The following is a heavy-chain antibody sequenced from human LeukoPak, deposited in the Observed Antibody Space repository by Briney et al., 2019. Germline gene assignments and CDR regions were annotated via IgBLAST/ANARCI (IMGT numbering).Heavy chain of an antibody. CDR2: ISGSGSTI. J-gene: IGHJ4*02. D-gene: IGHD3-3*01. CDR1: GFTFSSYE. V-gene: IGHV3-48*03. Sequence: GGSLRLSCAASGFTFSSYEMNWVRQAPGKGLEWVSDISGSGSTIYYADSVKGRFTISRDNVKTSLSLQLNSLRGEDTGIYYCARAEIRNAFFFDGWGQGTLVTVSS. CDR3: ARAEIRNAFFFDG.